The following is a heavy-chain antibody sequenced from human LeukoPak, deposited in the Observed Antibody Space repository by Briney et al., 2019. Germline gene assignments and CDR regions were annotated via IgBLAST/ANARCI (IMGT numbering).Heavy chain of an antibody. D-gene: IGHD3-10*02. J-gene: IGHJ6*04. CDR1: GFTFSDHY. Sequence: PGGSLTLFCAASGFTFSDHYMSWIRQAPGKGLVGVSYINSSGNSTYYSDSVRGRLPISRDNAKNALYLQMNSLSAEDTAVLLCAELGITMIGGVWGKGTTVTISS. CDR3: AELGITMIGGV. V-gene: IGHV3-11*04. CDR2: INSSGNST.